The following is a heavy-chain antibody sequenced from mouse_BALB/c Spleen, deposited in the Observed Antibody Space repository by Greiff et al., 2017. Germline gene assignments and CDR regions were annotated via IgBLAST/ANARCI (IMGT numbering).Heavy chain of an antibody. CDR1: GYSFTGYN. J-gene: IGHJ2*01. D-gene: IGHD2-14*01. CDR2: IDPYYGGT. Sequence: VQLQQPGAELVRPGASVKLSCKASGYSFTGYNMNWVKQSNGKSLEWIGNIDPYYGGTSYNQKFKGKATLTVDKSSSTAYMQLKSLTSEDSAVYYCARGGYDVFDYWGQGTTLTVSS. V-gene: IGHV1S135*01. CDR3: ARGGYDVFDY.